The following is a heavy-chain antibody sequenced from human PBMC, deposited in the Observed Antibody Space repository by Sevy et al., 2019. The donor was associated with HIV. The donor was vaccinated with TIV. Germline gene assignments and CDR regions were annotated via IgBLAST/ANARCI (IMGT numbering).Heavy chain of an antibody. CDR3: ARETVGGYDP. CDR2: IYSGGNT. D-gene: IGHD1-26*01. Sequence: GGSLRLSCAASGFTVSNDYMSWVRQAPGKGLEWVSAIYSGGNTYYADSVKGRFTISRDNSKNMVYLQMNSLRAEDTAVYYCARETVGGYDPWGQGTLVTVSS. J-gene: IGHJ5*02. CDR1: GFTVSNDY. V-gene: IGHV3-53*01.